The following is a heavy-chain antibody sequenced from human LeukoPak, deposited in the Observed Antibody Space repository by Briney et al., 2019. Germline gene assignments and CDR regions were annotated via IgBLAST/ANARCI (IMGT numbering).Heavy chain of an antibody. J-gene: IGHJ4*02. D-gene: IGHD3-10*01. Sequence: GGSLRLSCAASGFTFSSYAMHWVRQAPGKGLEWVAVISYDGSNKYYADSVKGRFTISRDNSKNTLYLQMNSLRAEDTAVYYCARDSGTWSWSGGYFDYWGQGTLVTVSS. V-gene: IGHV3-30-3*01. CDR1: GFTFSSYA. CDR2: ISYDGSNK. CDR3: ARDSGTWSWSGGYFDY.